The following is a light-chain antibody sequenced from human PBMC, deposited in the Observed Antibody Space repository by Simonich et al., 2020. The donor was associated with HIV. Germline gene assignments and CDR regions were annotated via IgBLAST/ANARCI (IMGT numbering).Light chain of an antibody. J-gene: IGKJ1*01. CDR1: QSINNW. Sequence: DIQMTQSPSTLSASVGDRVTITCRASQSINNWLAWYQQKPGKAPKLLIYKASTLESGVPSTFSGSGSGTEFTLTISSLQPDDFATYYCQQYNSYPWTFGQGTKVEIK. CDR3: QQYNSYPWT. V-gene: IGKV1-5*03. CDR2: KAS.